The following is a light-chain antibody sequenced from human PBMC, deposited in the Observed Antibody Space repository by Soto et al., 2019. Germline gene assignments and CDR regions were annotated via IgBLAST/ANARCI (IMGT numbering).Light chain of an antibody. V-gene: IGKV3-20*01. J-gene: IGKJ5*01. Sequence: EIVLTQSPGTLSLSPGERATLSCRASQSVSRTYLAWYQQTPGQAPRLLIYGASNRATGVPDRVSGSGSGTDCTLTISGLEPEDFAVYYCQQYDISPFTFGQGTRLEIK. CDR2: GAS. CDR1: QSVSRTY. CDR3: QQYDISPFT.